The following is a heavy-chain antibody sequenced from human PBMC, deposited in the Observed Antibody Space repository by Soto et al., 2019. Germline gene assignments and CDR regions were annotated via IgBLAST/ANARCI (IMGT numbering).Heavy chain of an antibody. V-gene: IGHV3-21*01. CDR1: GFTFSSYS. CDR3: ARDGKDYALDY. CDR2: ISSSSSYI. Sequence: EVQLVESGGGLVKPGGSLRLSCAASGFTFSSYSMNWVRQAPGKGLEWVSAISSSSSYIYYADSVKGRFTISRDNAKNSLYLKMNSLNAEDSAVYYCARDGKDYALDYWGQGTLVTVSS. D-gene: IGHD4-17*01. J-gene: IGHJ4*02.